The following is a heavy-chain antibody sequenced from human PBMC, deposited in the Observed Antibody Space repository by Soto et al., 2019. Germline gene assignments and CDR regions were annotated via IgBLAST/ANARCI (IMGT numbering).Heavy chain of an antibody. CDR1: GFIFSNYA. CDR3: TKESSMITCGQFDY. D-gene: IGHD3-16*01. V-gene: IGHV3-23*01. CDR2: ISIVGGST. J-gene: IGHJ4*02. Sequence: EVQLLESGGDLIQPGGSLRLSCAASGFIFSNYAMSWVRQAPGKGLEWVSAISIVGGSTYSAASVKGRFTISRDNSKNTLYLQMTSLRAEATAVYYCTKESSMITCGQFDYWGQGSLVTVSS.